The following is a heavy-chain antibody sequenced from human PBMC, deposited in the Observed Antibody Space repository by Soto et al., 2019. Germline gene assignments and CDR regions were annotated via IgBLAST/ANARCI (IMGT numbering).Heavy chain of an antibody. V-gene: IGHV3-23*01. J-gene: IGHJ4*02. Sequence: GGSLRLSWAASGCTFSSGALSWVRQAPGKGLGPVSPIISCCGGRTYYSASFKGRFTISIDNSKNTLYLQNNSLRAEDTALYYCAKLMIYHDSSGYNWGQGTMVTVSS. CDR1: GCTFSSGA. CDR3: AKLMIYHDSSGYN. CDR2: ISCCGGRT. D-gene: IGHD3-22*01.